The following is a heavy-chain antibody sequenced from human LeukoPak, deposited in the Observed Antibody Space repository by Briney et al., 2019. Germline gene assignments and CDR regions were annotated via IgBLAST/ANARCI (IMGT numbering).Heavy chain of an antibody. CDR3: AKDATPLNYYDSSGYPG. V-gene: IGHV3-30*02. CDR1: GFMFSSYG. CDR2: IRYDGSKK. D-gene: IGHD3-22*01. J-gene: IGHJ4*02. Sequence: GGSLRLSCAASGFMFSSYGMHWVRQAPGKGLEWVAFIRYDGSKKYYADSVKGRFTISRDNSKNTLYLQMNSLRVEDTAVYYCAKDATPLNYYDSSGYPGWGQGTLVTVSS.